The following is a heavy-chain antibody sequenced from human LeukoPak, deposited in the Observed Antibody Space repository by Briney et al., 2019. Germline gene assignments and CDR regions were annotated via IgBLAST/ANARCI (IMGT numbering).Heavy chain of an antibody. CDR3: AGVGATRGGYYYYGMDV. V-gene: IGHV1-18*01. D-gene: IGHD1-26*01. Sequence: ASVNVSCKASGYTFTSYGISWVRQAPGQGLEWMGWISAYNGNTNYAQKLQGRVTMTTDTSTSTAYMELRSLRSDDTAVYYCAGVGATRGGYYYYGMDVWGQGTTVTVSS. J-gene: IGHJ6*02. CDR1: GYTFTSYG. CDR2: ISAYNGNT.